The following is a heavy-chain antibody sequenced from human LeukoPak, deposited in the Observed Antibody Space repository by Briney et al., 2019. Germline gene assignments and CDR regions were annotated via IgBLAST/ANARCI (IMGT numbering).Heavy chain of an antibody. J-gene: IGHJ4*02. Sequence: GGSLRLSCAASGFTFSSYAMSWVPQAPGKGLEWVSAISGSGGSTYYADSVKGRFTISRDNSKNTLYLQMNSLRAEDTAVYYCARGYSSGWYYFDYWGQGTLVTVSS. CDR3: ARGYSSGWYYFDY. D-gene: IGHD6-19*01. V-gene: IGHV3-23*01. CDR1: GFTFSSYA. CDR2: ISGSGGST.